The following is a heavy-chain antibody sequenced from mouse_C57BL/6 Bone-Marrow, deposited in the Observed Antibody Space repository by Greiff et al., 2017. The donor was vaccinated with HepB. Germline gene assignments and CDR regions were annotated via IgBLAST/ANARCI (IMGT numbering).Heavy chain of an antibody. CDR2: INPDSSTI. CDR1: GIDFSRYW. CDR3: ASFHDGYFFDY. J-gene: IGHJ2*01. D-gene: IGHD2-3*01. V-gene: IGHV4-1*01. Sequence: EVKLMESGGGLVQPGGSLKLSCAASGIDFSRYWMSWVRRAPGKGLEWIGEINPDSSTINYAPSLKDKFIIARDNAKNTLYRQMSKVRSEDTALYYCASFHDGYFFDYWGQGTTLTVSS.